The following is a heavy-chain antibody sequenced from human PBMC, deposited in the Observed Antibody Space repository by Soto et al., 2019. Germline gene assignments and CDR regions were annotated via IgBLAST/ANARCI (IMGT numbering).Heavy chain of an antibody. D-gene: IGHD3-10*01. CDR1: GGSISSGGYY. Sequence: SETLSLTCTVSGGSISSGGYYWSWIRQHPGKGLEWIGYIYYSGSTYYNPSLKSRVTISVDTSKNQFSLKLSSVTAADTAVYYCARANKSGGSGSYGAIDYWGQGTLVTVSS. CDR3: ARANKSGGSGSYGAIDY. CDR2: IYYSGST. J-gene: IGHJ4*02. V-gene: IGHV4-31*03.